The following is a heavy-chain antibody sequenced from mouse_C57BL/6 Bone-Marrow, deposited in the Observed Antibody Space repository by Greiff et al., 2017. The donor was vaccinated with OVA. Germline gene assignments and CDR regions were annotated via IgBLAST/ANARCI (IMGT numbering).Heavy chain of an antibody. CDR3: ARRWLRRRSLMDY. CDR2: ISSGSSTI. Sequence: EVQVVESGGGLVKPGGSLKLSCAASGFTFSDYGMHWVRQAPEKGLEWVAYISSGSSTITYADKVKGKFTFSRDNAKNTLFLQMTSLRSEDTAMYYCARRWLRRRSLMDYWGQGTSVTVSS. CDR1: GFTFSDYG. V-gene: IGHV5-17*01. J-gene: IGHJ4*01. D-gene: IGHD2-2*01.